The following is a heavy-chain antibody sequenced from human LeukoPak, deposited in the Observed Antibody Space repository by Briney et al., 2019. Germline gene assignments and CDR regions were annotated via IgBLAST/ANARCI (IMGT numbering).Heavy chain of an antibody. D-gene: IGHD3-3*01. CDR3: ARDWRLFRNYLDY. V-gene: IGHV1-18*01. Sequence: ASVTVSCKVSGYTFTNYGISWVRQAPGQGLEWMGWMSAYNDNTNYAQKFQGRVTITTDTSTSTVYMELRSLRSDDTAVYYCARDWRLFRNYLDYWGQGTLVTVSS. J-gene: IGHJ4*02. CDR1: GYTFTNYG. CDR2: MSAYNDNT.